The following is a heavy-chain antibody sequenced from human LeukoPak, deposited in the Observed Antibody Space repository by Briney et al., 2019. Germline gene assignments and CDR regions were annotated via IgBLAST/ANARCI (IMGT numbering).Heavy chain of an antibody. CDR1: GFPVRSRY. J-gene: IGHJ4*02. V-gene: IGHV3-53*01. D-gene: IGHD3-3*01. CDR3: ASLEGGPSDGR. Sequence: GGSLRLSCEVSGFPVRSRYMTWVRQPPGKGLECVAVVYSGGTTYHIDSVKGRFTISRDISKSTMYLEMNNLRVEDTAIYYCASLEGGPSDGRWGQGTLVTVSS. CDR2: VYSGGTT.